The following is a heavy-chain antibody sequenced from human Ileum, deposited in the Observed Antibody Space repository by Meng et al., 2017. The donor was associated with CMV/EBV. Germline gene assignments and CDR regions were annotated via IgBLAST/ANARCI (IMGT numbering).Heavy chain of an antibody. J-gene: IGHJ4*02. CDR2: IQDSGST. V-gene: IGHV4-30-4*01. D-gene: IGHD6-6*01. CDR1: GISSSSGHYF. CDR3: ARVWGIAVRPLDY. Sequence: QGSGPGVWKTSQTLSLTCHVSGISSSSGHYFWSWLRQTPGKGLEWIGHIQDSGSTYYNPSIQSRVTISVDTSKNQFSLKLSSVTAADTAVYYCARVWGIAVRPLDYWGQGTLVTVSS.